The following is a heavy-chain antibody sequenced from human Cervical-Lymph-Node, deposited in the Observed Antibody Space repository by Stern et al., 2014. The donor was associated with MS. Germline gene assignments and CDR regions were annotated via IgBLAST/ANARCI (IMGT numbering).Heavy chain of an antibody. D-gene: IGHD4-11*01. CDR1: GYTFIGND. V-gene: IGHV1-3*01. Sequence: VQLVESGAEVKKPGASMTISCKASGYTFIGNDIHWVRQAPGQRLEWVGLNNCGPGTSNYSQKFQDRVYFNRNKAEKAAYMDLSSLSPDDTAFYYGARQPDYSDCLDFWGQGTLVTVSS. CDR2: NNCGPGTS. J-gene: IGHJ4*02. CDR3: ARQPDYSDCLDF.